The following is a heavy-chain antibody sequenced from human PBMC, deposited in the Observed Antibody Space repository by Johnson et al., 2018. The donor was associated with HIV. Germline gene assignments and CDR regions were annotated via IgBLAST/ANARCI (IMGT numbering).Heavy chain of an antibody. CDR2: ISYDGSRS. Sequence: QVQLVESGGGVVQPGRSLRLSCAASGFTFSIYAMHWVRQAPGKGLEWVAVISYDGSRSDYGASVKGRFTISRDNSKNILYLQMNSLRPEDTAVYYCARANLSPFGGVNDAFDVWGQGTMVTVSS. CDR1: GFTFSIYA. V-gene: IGHV3-30-3*01. CDR3: ARANLSPFGGVNDAFDV. J-gene: IGHJ3*01. D-gene: IGHD3-16*01.